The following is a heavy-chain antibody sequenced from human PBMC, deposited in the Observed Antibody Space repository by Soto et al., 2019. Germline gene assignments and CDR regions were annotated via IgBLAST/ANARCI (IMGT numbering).Heavy chain of an antibody. CDR3: AREGGRYCTGGSCQVDY. CDR2: IYYSGNT. J-gene: IGHJ4*02. Sequence: PLETLSLTCSVSGGSISSSSYYWGWIRQPPGKGLEWIGSIYYSGNTYYTPSLKSRVTISVDTSKNQFSLKLSSVTAADTAVYYCAREGGRYCTGGSCQVDYWGQGTLVTVSS. D-gene: IGHD2-15*01. CDR1: GGSISSSSYY. V-gene: IGHV4-39*02.